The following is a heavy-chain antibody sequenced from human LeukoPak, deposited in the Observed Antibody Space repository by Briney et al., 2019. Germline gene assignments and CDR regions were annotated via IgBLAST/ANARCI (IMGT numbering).Heavy chain of an antibody. CDR3: ARSTRLLWFGELYSPADY. CDR1: GFTFSSYG. CDR2: IRYDGSNK. D-gene: IGHD3-10*01. V-gene: IGHV3-30*02. J-gene: IGHJ4*02. Sequence: GGSLRLSCAASGFTFSSYGMHWVRQAPGKGLEWVAFIRYDGSNKYYADSVKGRFTISRDNSKNTLYLQMNSLRAEDTAVYYCARSTRLLWFGELYSPADYWGQGTLVTVSS.